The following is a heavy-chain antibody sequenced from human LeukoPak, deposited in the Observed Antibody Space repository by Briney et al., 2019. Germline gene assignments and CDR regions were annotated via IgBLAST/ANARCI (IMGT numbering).Heavy chain of an antibody. D-gene: IGHD3-9*01. CDR2: IRGGDGSS. CDR3: AKADGDFDWLLLSTYYYYYGMDV. V-gene: IGHV3-23*01. Sequence: HPGGSLRLSCAASGFTFSSYAMSWVRQAPGKGLEWVSAIRGGDGSSYYTDSVKGRFTISRDNSKNTLYLQMNSLRAEDTAVYYCAKADGDFDWLLLSTYYYYYGMDVWGQGTTVTVS. CDR1: GFTFSSYA. J-gene: IGHJ6*02.